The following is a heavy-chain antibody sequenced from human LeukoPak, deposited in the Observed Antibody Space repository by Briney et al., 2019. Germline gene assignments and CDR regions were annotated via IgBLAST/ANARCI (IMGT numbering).Heavy chain of an antibody. V-gene: IGHV3-74*01. CDR1: GFTFRNYW. D-gene: IGHD3-10*01. CDR2: INTDGRST. CDR3: ARVRHYYGSGTYLDAFDI. Sequence: GGSLRLSCAASGFTFRNYWMHWVRQAPGTGLVWVSRINTDGRSTTYADSVKGRFTISRDNAKNSLYLQMNSLRAEDTAVYYCARVRHYYGSGTYLDAFDIWGQGTMVTVS. J-gene: IGHJ3*02.